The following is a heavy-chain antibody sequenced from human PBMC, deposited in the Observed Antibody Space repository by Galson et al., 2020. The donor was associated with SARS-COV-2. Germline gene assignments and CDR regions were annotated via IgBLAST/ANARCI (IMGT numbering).Heavy chain of an antibody. D-gene: IGHD5-12*01. J-gene: IGHJ4*02. Sequence: ASVKVSCKASGYTFTSYAMNWVRLAPGQGLEWLGWISTRTGDPTYAQGFTGRFVFSFDTSASTAFLQINNLKADDTAIYYCARRYSDYDPHFVHWGQGTLVTVSS. CDR3: ARRYSDYDPHFVH. CDR2: ISTRTGDP. V-gene: IGHV7-4-1*02. CDR1: GYTFTSYA.